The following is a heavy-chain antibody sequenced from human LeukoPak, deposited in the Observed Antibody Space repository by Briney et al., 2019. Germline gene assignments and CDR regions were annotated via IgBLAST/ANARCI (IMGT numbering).Heavy chain of an antibody. CDR1: GCSISSYY. D-gene: IGHD1-26*01. CDR2: IYYSGST. J-gene: IGHJ3*02. Sequence: SETLSLTCTVSGCSISSYYWSWIRQPPGKGLEWIGYIYYSGSTNYNPSLKSRVTISVHTSKNQFSLKLSSVTAADTAVYYCARRLSRVGAHDAFDIWGQGTMVTVSS. CDR3: ARRLSRVGAHDAFDI. V-gene: IGHV4-59*08.